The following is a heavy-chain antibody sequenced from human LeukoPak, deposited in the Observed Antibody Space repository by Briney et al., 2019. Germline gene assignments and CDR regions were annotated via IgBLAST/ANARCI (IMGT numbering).Heavy chain of an antibody. CDR3: ARGGYCSSTSRYGVYYYYGMDV. CDR2: INHSGST. D-gene: IGHD2-2*01. CDR1: GGSFSGYY. Sequence: PSETLSLTCAVYGGSFSGYYWSWIRQPPGKGLEWIGEINHSGSTNYNPSLKSRVTISVDTSKNQFSLKLSSVTAADTAVYYCARGGYCSSTSRYGVYYYYGMDVWGQGTTVTVSS. V-gene: IGHV4-34*01. J-gene: IGHJ6*02.